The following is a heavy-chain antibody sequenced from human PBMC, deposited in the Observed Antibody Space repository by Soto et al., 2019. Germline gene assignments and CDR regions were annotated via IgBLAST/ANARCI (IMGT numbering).Heavy chain of an antibody. CDR1: GFRFRTRA. Sequence: PGGSLRLSCAASGFRFRTRAMSWVRQAPGKGLEWVASIRPGGDSTYDADSVKGRFAVSRDNSNVTLYLQIDSLRVEDTAIYYCTTHEEGAPWAGVFDSWGQGALVTVS. J-gene: IGHJ5*01. V-gene: IGHV3-23*01. D-gene: IGHD1-26*01. CDR2: IRPGGDST. CDR3: TTHEEGAPWAGVFDS.